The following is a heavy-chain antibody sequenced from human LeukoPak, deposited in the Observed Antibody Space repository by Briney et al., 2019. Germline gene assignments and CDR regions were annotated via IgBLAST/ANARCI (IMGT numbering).Heavy chain of an antibody. CDR2: INGDGSST. Sequence: GGSLRLSCAASGFTFSTFWMHWVRQAPGKGLVWVSRINGDGSSTFYADSVKSRFTISRDNARDTVHLQMNSLRAEDTAVYHCVRDAYSGYDHGDNWFDPWGQGTPVTVSS. D-gene: IGHD5-12*01. CDR1: GFTFSTFW. V-gene: IGHV3-74*01. J-gene: IGHJ5*02. CDR3: VRDAYSGYDHGDNWFDP.